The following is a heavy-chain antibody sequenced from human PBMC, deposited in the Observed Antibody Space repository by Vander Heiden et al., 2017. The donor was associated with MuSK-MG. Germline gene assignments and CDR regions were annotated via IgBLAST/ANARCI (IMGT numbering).Heavy chain of an antibody. J-gene: IGHJ4*02. D-gene: IGHD3-10*01. CDR2: INHSGST. CDR3: ARAGVRGVIDFDY. V-gene: IGHV4-34*01. CDR1: GGSFSGYY. Sequence: QVQLQQWGAGLLKPSETLSLTCAVYGGSFSGYYWSWIRQPPGKGLEWIGEINHSGSTNYNPSLKSRVTISVDTSKNQFSLKLSSVTAADTAVYYCARAGVRGVIDFDYWGQGTLVTVSS.